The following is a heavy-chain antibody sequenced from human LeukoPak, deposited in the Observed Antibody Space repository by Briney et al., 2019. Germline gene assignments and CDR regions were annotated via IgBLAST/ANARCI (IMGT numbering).Heavy chain of an antibody. CDR1: GVMFSSHG. CDR3: AKVVSGPFFNGRPDY. CDR2: ISGGGGST. D-gene: IGHD2-21*02. Sequence: GGSLRLSCAASGVMFSSHGMSWVRQAPGKGLEWVSGISGGGGSTYYADSVKGRFTISRDNSKNTLYLHMNSLTAGDTAVYYCAKVVSGPFFNGRPDYWGQGTLVTVSS. V-gene: IGHV3-23*01. J-gene: IGHJ4*02.